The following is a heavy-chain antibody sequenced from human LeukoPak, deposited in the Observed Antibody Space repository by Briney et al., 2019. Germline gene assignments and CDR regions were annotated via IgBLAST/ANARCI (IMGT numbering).Heavy chain of an antibody. CDR2: ISYGGGNA. J-gene: IGHJ4*02. V-gene: IGHV3-23*01. CDR1: GFTFRDSA. Sequence: GGSLRLSCAASGFTFRDSAMTWVRHVPGKGLEWVSLISYGGGNAYYADSVKGRFTISRDNSENTLSLQMNSLRVEDTARYYCAKVQYSDYDMNFDSWGQGTLVTVSS. CDR3: AKVQYSDYDMNFDS. D-gene: IGHD5-12*01.